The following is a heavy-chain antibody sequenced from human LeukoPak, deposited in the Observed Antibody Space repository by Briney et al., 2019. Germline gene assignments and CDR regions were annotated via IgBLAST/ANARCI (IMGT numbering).Heavy chain of an antibody. CDR3: AKDITSYYDSSGYYDY. CDR2: ISWNSGSI. D-gene: IGHD3-22*01. J-gene: IGHJ4*02. V-gene: IGHV3-9*01. Sequence: GGSLRLSCAASGFTFDDYAMHWVRHAPGKGLEWVSGISWNSGSIGYADSAKGRFTISRDNAKNSLYLQMNSLRAEDTALYYCAKDITSYYDSSGYYDYWGQGTLVTVSS. CDR1: GFTFDDYA.